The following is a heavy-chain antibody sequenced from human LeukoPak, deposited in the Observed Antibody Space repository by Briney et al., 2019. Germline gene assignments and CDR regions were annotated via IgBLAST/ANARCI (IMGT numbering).Heavy chain of an antibody. Sequence: PGGSLRLSCAASGFTFSSYAMSWVRQAPGKGLVWVSRINSDGSSTSYADSVKGRFTISRDNAKNTLYLQMNSLRAEDTAVYYCARGDYGGDSNAFDIWGPGTMVTVSS. CDR1: GFTFSSYA. CDR3: ARGDYGGDSNAFDI. D-gene: IGHD4-23*01. J-gene: IGHJ3*02. V-gene: IGHV3-74*01. CDR2: INSDGSST.